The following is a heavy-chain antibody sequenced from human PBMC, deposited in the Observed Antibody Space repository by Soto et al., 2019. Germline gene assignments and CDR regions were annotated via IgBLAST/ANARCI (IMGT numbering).Heavy chain of an antibody. CDR2: MKPNSGNT. CDR1: GYTFTSYD. Sequence: ASVKVSCKASGYTFTSYDINWVRQATGQGLEWMGWMKPNSGNTGYAQKFQGRVTMTRNTSISTAYMELSSLRSEDTAVYYCAREITLIRYYYYYMDVWGKGTTVTVSS. D-gene: IGHD2-8*01. CDR3: AREITLIRYYYYYMDV. J-gene: IGHJ6*03. V-gene: IGHV1-8*01.